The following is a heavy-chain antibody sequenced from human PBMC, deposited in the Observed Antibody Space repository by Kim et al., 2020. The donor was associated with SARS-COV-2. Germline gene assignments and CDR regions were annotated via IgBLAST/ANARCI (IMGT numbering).Heavy chain of an antibody. CDR1: GYTFTSYG. CDR2: ISAYNGNT. J-gene: IGHJ4*02. V-gene: IGHV1-18*01. D-gene: IGHD3-10*01. CDR3: ARGGGNYYGSGSSPFDY. Sequence: ASVKVSCNASGYTFTSYGISWVRQAPGQGLEWLGWISAYNGNTNYAQKLQGRVTMTTDTSTRTAYMELRSLRSDDTAVYYCARGGGNYYGSGSSPFDYWGQGTLVTDSS.